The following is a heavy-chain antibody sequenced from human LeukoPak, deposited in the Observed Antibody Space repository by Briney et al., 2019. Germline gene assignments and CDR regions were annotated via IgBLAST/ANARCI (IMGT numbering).Heavy chain of an antibody. J-gene: IGHJ3*02. CDR1: GFTVSSNY. CDR2: IYSGGST. CDR3: AKGLRDHCSSTSCYLGAFDI. V-gene: IGHV3-53*01. D-gene: IGHD2-2*01. Sequence: GGSLRLSCAASGFTVSSNYMSWVRQAPGKGLEWVSVIYSGGSTYYADSVKGRFTISRDNSKNTLYLQMNSLRAEDTAVYYCAKGLRDHCSSTSCYLGAFDIWGQGTMVTVSS.